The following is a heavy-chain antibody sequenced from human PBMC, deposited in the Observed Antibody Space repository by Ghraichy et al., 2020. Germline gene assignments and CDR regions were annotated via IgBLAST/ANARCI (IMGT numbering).Heavy chain of an antibody. CDR2: IYISGSI. J-gene: IGHJ6*02. D-gene: IGHD3-3*01. Sequence: LETLSLTFTVSGGSIRRYYWSWIRQPAGKGLEWIGRIYISGSINYNPFLKSRVTMSLDTSKNQFSLKLSSVTAADTAVYYCASTYFDFWSDSSGYGMDVWGQGTTVTVSS. V-gene: IGHV4-4*07. CDR1: GGSIRRYY. CDR3: ASTYFDFWSDSSGYGMDV.